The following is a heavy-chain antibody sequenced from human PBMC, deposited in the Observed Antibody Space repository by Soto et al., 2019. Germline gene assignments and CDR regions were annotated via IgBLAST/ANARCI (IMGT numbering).Heavy chain of an antibody. CDR3: ARGGSGTGYCSGGSCYSFLFDY. D-gene: IGHD2-15*01. CDR2: IIPILGIA. J-gene: IGHJ4*02. CDR1: GGTFSSYT. V-gene: IGHV1-69*02. Sequence: SVKVSCKASGGTFSSYTISWVRQAPGQGLEWMGRIIPILGIANYAQKFQGRVTITADKSTSTAYMELSSLRSEDTAVYYCARGGSGTGYCSGGSCYSFLFDYWGQGTLVTVSS.